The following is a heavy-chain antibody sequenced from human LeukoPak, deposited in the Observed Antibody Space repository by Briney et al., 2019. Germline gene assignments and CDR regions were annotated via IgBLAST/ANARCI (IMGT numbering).Heavy chain of an antibody. CDR2: IHTSGST. Sequence: SETLSLTCTVSGGSVSSYYWSWIRQPAGKGLEWIGRIHTSGSTNYNPSLKSRVTMSVDTSKNQFSLTLSSVTAADTAVYYCARHRSGASWFAPWGQGTLVTVSS. D-gene: IGHD2-15*01. V-gene: IGHV4-4*07. CDR1: GGSVSSYY. CDR3: ARHRSGASWFAP. J-gene: IGHJ5*02.